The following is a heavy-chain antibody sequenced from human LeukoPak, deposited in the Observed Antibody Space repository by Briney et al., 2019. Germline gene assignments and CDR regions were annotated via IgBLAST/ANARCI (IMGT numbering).Heavy chain of an antibody. Sequence: GGSLRLSCAASGFTFNDYAMHWVRQAPGKGLEWVSGISWNSGTKDYADSVKGRFIISRDYAQRSLFLQMNSLATEDTAFYYCAKAAADWYFDVWGRGTLVTVSS. CDR3: AKAAADWYFDV. CDR1: GFTFNDYA. J-gene: IGHJ2*01. D-gene: IGHD6-25*01. CDR2: ISWNSGTK. V-gene: IGHV3-9*01.